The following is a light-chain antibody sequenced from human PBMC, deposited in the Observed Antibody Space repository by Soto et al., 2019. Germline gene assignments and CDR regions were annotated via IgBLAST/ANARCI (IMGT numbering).Light chain of an antibody. CDR2: GAS. Sequence: EIVLTQSPGTLSLSPGERATLSCRASQSVSSSYLAWYQQKPGQAPRLLIYGASSRATGIPDRFSGRGSGTDFTLTISRLEPEDFVVYYCQQYGSSTIFTFGPGTKVDIK. CDR1: QSVSSSY. V-gene: IGKV3-20*01. J-gene: IGKJ3*01. CDR3: QQYGSSTIFT.